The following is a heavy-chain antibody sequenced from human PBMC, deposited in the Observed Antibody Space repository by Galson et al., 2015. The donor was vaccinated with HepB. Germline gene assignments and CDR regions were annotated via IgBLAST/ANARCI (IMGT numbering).Heavy chain of an antibody. CDR1: GLTFSSYA. J-gene: IGHJ4*02. Sequence: SLRLSCAASGLTFSSYAMSWVRQAPGKGLEWVSAISGSGGSTYYADSVKGRFTISRDSSKNTLYLQMNSLRAEDTAVYYCAKADYYDFWSGYPQSFDYWGQGTLVTVSS. CDR2: ISGSGGST. V-gene: IGHV3-23*01. CDR3: AKADYYDFWSGYPQSFDY. D-gene: IGHD3-3*01.